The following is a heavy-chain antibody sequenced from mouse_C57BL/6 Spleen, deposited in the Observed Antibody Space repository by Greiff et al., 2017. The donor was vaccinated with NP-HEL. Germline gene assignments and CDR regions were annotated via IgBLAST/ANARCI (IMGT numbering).Heavy chain of an antibody. CDR1: GYTFTSYW. CDR2: IDPSDSYT. J-gene: IGHJ4*01. V-gene: IGHV1-50*01. D-gene: IGHD2-3*01. CDR3: ARRGDGYCRAMDY. Sequence: QVQLQQPGAELVKPGASVKLSCKASGYTFTSYWMQWVKQRPGQGLEWIGEIDPSDSYTNYNQKFKGKATLTVDTSSSTAYMQLSSLTSEDSAVYYCARRGDGYCRAMDYWGQGTSVTVSS.